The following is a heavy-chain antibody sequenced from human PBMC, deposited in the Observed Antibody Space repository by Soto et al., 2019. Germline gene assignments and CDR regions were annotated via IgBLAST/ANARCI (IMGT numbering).Heavy chain of an antibody. Sequence: EVQLVESGGGLVQPGGSLRLSCAASGFTFSSYWMHWVRQAPGKGLVWVSRINSDGSSTSYADSVKGRFTISRDNAKNTLYLQMNSLRAGDTAVYYCARERGSYSNYGPGFDYWGQGTLVTVSS. CDR2: INSDGSST. J-gene: IGHJ4*02. CDR1: GFTFSSYW. D-gene: IGHD4-4*01. CDR3: ARERGSYSNYGPGFDY. V-gene: IGHV3-74*01.